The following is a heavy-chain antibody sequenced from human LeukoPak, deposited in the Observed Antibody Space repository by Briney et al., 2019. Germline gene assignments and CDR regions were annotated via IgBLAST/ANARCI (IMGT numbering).Heavy chain of an antibody. CDR2: IYSGGST. Sequence: PGGSLRLSCAASGFTVSSNYMSWVRQAPGKGPEWVSVIYSGGSTYYADSVKGRFTISRDNSKNTLYLQMNSLRAEDTAVYYCARDMKLLGQFDYWGQGTLVTVSS. CDR3: ARDMKLLGQFDY. V-gene: IGHV3-53*01. D-gene: IGHD1-26*01. J-gene: IGHJ4*02. CDR1: GFTVSSNY.